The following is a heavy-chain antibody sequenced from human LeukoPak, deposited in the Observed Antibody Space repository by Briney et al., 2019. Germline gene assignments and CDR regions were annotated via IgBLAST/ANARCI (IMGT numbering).Heavy chain of an antibody. CDR1: GGSFSGYF. V-gene: IGHV4-34*01. J-gene: IGHJ5*02. CDR2: ISLDGST. CDR3: AGWNYYDSSGYSWFDP. D-gene: IGHD3-22*01. Sequence: PSETLSLTCAVYGGSFSGYFWIWVRQPPGKGLEWIGEISLDGSTTYNPSLKSRVTISVDTSKTQFSLKLTSVAAADTAVYYCAGWNYYDSSGYSWFDPWGQGTLVTVSS.